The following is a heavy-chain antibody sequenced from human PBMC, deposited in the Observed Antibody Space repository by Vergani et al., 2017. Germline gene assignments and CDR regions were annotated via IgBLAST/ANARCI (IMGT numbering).Heavy chain of an antibody. J-gene: IGHJ4*02. D-gene: IGHD3-9*01. CDR1: GYTFSNYY. CDR2: INPSGGHT. Sequence: VQVVPSGAEVKKSGASVKVSCKTSGYTFSNYYMHWVRPAPGQGLEVMGIINPSGGHTNYAQKFQGRVTMTRDTSTSTVYMELSSLRSEDTAIYYCARGYYGILTGYRYWGQGTLVTVSA. CDR3: ARGYYGILTGYRY. V-gene: IGHV1-46*03.